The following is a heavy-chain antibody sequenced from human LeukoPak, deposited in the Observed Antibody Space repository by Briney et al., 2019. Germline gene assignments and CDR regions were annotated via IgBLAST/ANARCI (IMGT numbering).Heavy chain of an antibody. CDR3: ARDKIEAAVSGSLFDH. Sequence: GRSLRLSCTASGFTFGDYAMSWFRQAPGKGLEWVANIKHDGSEKNYADSVKGRFTISRDNAKNSLYLQMNSLRAEDTAVYYCARDKIEAAVSGSLFDHWGQGTLVTVSS. J-gene: IGHJ5*02. D-gene: IGHD6-13*01. V-gene: IGHV3-7*01. CDR2: IKHDGSEK. CDR1: GFTFGDYA.